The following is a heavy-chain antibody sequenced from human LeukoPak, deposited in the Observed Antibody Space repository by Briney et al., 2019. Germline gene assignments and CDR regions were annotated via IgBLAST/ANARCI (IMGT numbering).Heavy chain of an antibody. V-gene: IGHV4-30-2*02. CDR2: IYHSGST. CDR1: GGSISSGGYY. D-gene: IGHD6-13*01. J-gene: IGHJ3*02. CDR3: ARPGVGGYSSSWYEAAFDI. Sequence: SETLSLTCTVSGGSISSGGYYWSWIRQPPGKGLEWIGYIYHSGSTYYNPSLKSRVTISVDRSKNQFSLKLSSVTAADTAVYYCARPGVGGYSSSWYEAAFDIWGQGTMVTVSS.